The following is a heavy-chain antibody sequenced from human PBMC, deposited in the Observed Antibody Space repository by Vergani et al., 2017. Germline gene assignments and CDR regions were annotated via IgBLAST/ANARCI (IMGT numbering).Heavy chain of an antibody. CDR3: ARAPPHNDFWGGYYPYYFDY. CDR1: GGSISSGGYY. Sequence: QVQLQESGPGLVKPSQTLSLTCTVSGGSISSGGYYWSWIRQHPGKGLEWIGYIYYSGSTYYNPSLKSRVTISVDTSKNQFSLKVSSVNAADTAVYYCARAPPHNDFWGGYYPYYFDYWGQGTLVTVSS. D-gene: IGHD3-3*01. J-gene: IGHJ4*02. V-gene: IGHV4-31*03. CDR2: IYYSGST.